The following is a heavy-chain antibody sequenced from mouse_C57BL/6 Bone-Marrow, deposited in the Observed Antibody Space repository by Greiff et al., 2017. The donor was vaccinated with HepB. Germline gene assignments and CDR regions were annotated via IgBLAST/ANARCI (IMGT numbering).Heavy chain of an antibody. CDR1: GFNIKDYY. V-gene: IGHV14-2*01. D-gene: IGHD2-3*01. CDR2: IDPEDGET. J-gene: IGHJ3*01. CDR3: ARDDGYYRFAY. Sequence: EVKVEESGAELVKPGASVKLSCTASGFNIKDYYMHWVKQRTEQGLEWIGRIDPEDGETKYAPKFQGKATITADTSSNPAYLQLSSLTSEDTAVYYCARDDGYYRFAYWGQGTLVTVSA.